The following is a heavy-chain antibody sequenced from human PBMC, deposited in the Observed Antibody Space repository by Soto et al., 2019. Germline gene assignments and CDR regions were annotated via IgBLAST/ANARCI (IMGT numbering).Heavy chain of an antibody. CDR3: ARSYSFGGVISPTFDY. J-gene: IGHJ4*02. Sequence: QEQLVQSGAEVKKPGSSVKVSCKASGGTFSTHAITWVRQAPGQGLEWMGGINPIFGTTNYAQKFQGRLTITADKSTTTAYMELSSLRSADTAVYYCARSYSFGGVISPTFDYWGQGTLVTVSS. CDR2: INPIFGTT. D-gene: IGHD3-16*02. CDR1: GGTFSTHA. V-gene: IGHV1-69*06.